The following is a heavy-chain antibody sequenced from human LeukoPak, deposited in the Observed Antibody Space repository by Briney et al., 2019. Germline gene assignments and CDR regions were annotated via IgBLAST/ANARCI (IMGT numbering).Heavy chain of an antibody. V-gene: IGHV3-15*01. J-gene: IGHJ4*02. CDR1: GFTFSNAW. CDR2: IKSKTYVGTT. D-gene: IGHD3-22*01. Sequence: GGSLRLSCAASGFTFSNAWMSGGRQAPGKGRGGVGRIKSKTYVGTTDYDQPVKRRFTISRDDSKNTLYLQMNSLKTEDTAVYYCATEYYYDNSGLFDYWGQGTLVTVSS. CDR3: ATEYYYDNSGLFDY.